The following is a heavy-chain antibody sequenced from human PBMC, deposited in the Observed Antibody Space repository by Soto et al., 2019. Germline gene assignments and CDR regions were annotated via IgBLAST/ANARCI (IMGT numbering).Heavy chain of an antibody. V-gene: IGHV3-23*01. J-gene: IGHJ5*02. D-gene: IGHD1-26*01. CDR3: AKNQGVELVPLATVDWFDP. CDR1: GFRFENFG. Sequence: GSLRISCAASGFRFENFGMSWVRQAPGKGLEWISSISGSGLNKYYADSVKDRFTISRDNSKNTVYLELSKLRAEDTAVYHCAKNQGVELVPLATVDWFDPWGQGSVVTVSS. CDR2: ISGSGLNK.